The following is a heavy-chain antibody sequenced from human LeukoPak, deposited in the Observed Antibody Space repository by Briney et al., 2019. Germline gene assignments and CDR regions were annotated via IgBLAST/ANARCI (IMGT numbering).Heavy chain of an antibody. J-gene: IGHJ4*02. CDR3: ARAASAYSSSWYY. Sequence: SVKVSCKASGGTFSSYAISWVRQAPGQGLEWMGGIIPIFGTANYAQKFQGRVTITTDESTSTAYMELSSLRSEDTAVYYCARAASAYSSSWYYWGQGTLVTVSS. CDR1: GGTFSSYA. V-gene: IGHV1-69*05. D-gene: IGHD6-13*01. CDR2: IIPIFGTA.